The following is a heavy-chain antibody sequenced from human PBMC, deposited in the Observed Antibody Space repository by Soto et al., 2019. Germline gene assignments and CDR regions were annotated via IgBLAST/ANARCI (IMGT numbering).Heavy chain of an antibody. V-gene: IGHV3-33*01. CDR2: IWYDGSNK. CDR1: GFTFSSYG. D-gene: IGHD4-17*01. Sequence: GGSLRLSCAASGFTFSSYGMHWVRQAPGKGLEWVAVIWYDGSNKYYADSVKGRFTISRDNSKNTLYLQMNSLRAEDTAVYYCHLEDTVTPYYYYYGMDVWGQGTTVTVSS. CDR3: HLEDTVTPYYYYYGMDV. J-gene: IGHJ6*02.